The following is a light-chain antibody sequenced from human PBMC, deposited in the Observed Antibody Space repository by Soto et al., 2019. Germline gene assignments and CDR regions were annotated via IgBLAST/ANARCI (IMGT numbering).Light chain of an antibody. CDR1: QSISSE. CDR2: GAS. Sequence: EIVMTQSPATLSVSPGESATLSCRASQSISSELAWYQQKPGQPPRLLIYGASTRATGVPARFTGSGSGSDVTHTISGLQSEDFAVYYCQQGHNWPLTFGQGTRLEI. V-gene: IGKV3-15*01. J-gene: IGKJ2*01. CDR3: QQGHNWPLT.